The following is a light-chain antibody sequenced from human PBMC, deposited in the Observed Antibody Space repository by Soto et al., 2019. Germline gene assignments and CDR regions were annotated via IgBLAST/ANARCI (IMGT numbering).Light chain of an antibody. CDR2: GAS. CDR3: QQYTNWPSWT. Sequence: EKVMTQSPATLSMSPGERATLSCRASQSVGSFLAWYQQKPGQAPRLLIYGASTRATGIPARFSGSGSGTEFTLTISSLQSEDVAVYYCQQYTNWPSWTFGQGTKVDNK. CDR1: QSVGSF. V-gene: IGKV3-15*01. J-gene: IGKJ1*01.